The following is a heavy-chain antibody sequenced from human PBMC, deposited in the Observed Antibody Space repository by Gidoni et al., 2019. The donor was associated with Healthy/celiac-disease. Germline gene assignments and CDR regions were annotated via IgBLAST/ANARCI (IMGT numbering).Heavy chain of an antibody. D-gene: IGHD2-2*01. CDR1: GFTFSSHS. J-gene: IGHJ3*02. CDR3: ARDQGLVPAPGSAFDI. V-gene: IGHV3-21*01. CDR2: ISSSSSYI. Sequence: EVQLVESGGGLVKPGGSLRLSCAASGFTFSSHSINWVRKAPGKGLEWVSAISSSSSYIYYADSVKGRFTSSRDNAKNSLYLQMDSLRAEYTAVYYCARDQGLVPAPGSAFDIWGQGTMVTVSS.